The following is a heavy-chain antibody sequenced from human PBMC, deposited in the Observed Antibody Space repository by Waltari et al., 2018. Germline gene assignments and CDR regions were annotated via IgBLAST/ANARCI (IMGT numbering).Heavy chain of an antibody. J-gene: IGHJ4*02. V-gene: IGHV3-9*01. CDR3: VRTGYSGNYYYFDF. D-gene: IGHD4-4*01. CDR2: INWNSGNI. Sequence: VQLLESGGGVVQPGTSLRLSCAASGFTFNDYAMVWVRQAPGKGLEWVSGINWNSGNIGYADSVKGRFTISRDNAKNSLYLQMNSLRVEDTALYYCVRTGYSGNYYYFDFWGQGTLVTVSS. CDR1: GFTFNDYA.